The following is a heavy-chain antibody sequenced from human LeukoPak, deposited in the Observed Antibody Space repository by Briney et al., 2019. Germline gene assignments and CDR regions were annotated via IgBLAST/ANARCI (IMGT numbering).Heavy chain of an antibody. CDR1: GYTFTSYD. D-gene: IGHD4-11*01. CDR2: MNPNSGNT. CDR3: ARSAHYSSAFDL. Sequence: GASVKVSCKASGYTFTSYDINWVRQATGQGLEWVGWMNPNSGNTGYAQKFQGRVTMTRNTSISTAYMELSSLRSEDTAVYYCARSAHYSSAFDLWGQGTLVTVSS. J-gene: IGHJ4*02. V-gene: IGHV1-8*01.